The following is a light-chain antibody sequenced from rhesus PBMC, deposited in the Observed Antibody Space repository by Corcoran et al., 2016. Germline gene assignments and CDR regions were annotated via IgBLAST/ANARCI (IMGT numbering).Light chain of an antibody. CDR3: QHGYGTPFT. CDR2: KAS. CDR1: ENVNNY. J-gene: IGKJ3*01. V-gene: IGKV1-74*01. Sequence: DIQMTQSPSSLSASVGDRVTITCRASENVNNYLNWYQQKPGKAPKLLIYKASTLKSGVPSRFSGSGSGTDYTFTISSLQPEDVATYYWQHGYGTPFTFGPGTKLDIK.